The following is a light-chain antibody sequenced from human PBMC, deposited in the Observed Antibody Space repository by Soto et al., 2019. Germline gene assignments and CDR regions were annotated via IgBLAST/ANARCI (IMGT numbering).Light chain of an antibody. CDR2: GAS. V-gene: IGKV3-20*01. CDR1: QSVTSNY. J-gene: IGKJ5*01. CDR3: HHSGTFPIP. Sequence: IGLTLSPGTLSLSQGERATLSCRASQSVTSNYLAWYQQKPGQAPRLLISGASSRAAGISDKFSGSGSGTDFTLTISRLEPEDFAVYFCHHSGTFPIPFCQGTRLAIK.